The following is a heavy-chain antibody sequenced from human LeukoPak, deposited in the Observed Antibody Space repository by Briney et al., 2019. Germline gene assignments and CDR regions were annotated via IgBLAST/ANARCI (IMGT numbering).Heavy chain of an antibody. D-gene: IGHD3-10*01. J-gene: IGHJ6*02. CDR1: GFTFSSYA. CDR2: ICGSGGST. Sequence: GGSLRLSCAASGFTFSSYAMSWVRQAPGKGLEWVSAICGSGGSTYYADSVKGRFTISRDNSKNTLYLQMNSLRDEDTAVYYCAKDRAITMVRGVIVVDYYGMDVWGQGTTLTVSS. V-gene: IGHV3-23*01. CDR3: AKDRAITMVRGVIVVDYYGMDV.